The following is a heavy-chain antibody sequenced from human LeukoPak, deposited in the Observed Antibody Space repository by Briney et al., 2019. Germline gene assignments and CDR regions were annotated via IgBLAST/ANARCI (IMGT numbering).Heavy chain of an antibody. CDR3: ARSQPGYSSTRFDY. J-gene: IGHJ4*02. CDR1: GFTFSSYA. CDR2: ISYDGSNK. Sequence: GRSLRLSYAASGFTFSSYAMHWVRQAPGKGLEWVAVISYDGSNKYYADSVKGRFTISRDNSKNTLYLQMNSLGAEDTAAYYCARSQPGYSSTRFDYWGQGTLVTVSS. V-gene: IGHV3-30*04. D-gene: IGHD6-13*01.